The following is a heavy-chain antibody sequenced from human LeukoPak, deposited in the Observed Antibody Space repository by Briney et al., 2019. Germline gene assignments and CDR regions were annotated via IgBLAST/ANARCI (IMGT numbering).Heavy chain of an antibody. Sequence: GASVEVSCKASGYTFTSYGISWVRQAPGQGLEWMGWISAYNGNTNYAQKLQGRVTMTTDTSTSTAYMELRSLRSDDTAVYYCAREARRANSGLMTFGYWGQGTLVTVSS. V-gene: IGHV1-18*01. CDR2: ISAYNGNT. CDR1: GYTFTSYG. J-gene: IGHJ4*02. D-gene: IGHD6-19*01. CDR3: AREARRANSGLMTFGY.